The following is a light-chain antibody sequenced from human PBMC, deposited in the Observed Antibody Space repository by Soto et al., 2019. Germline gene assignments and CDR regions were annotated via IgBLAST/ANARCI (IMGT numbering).Light chain of an antibody. J-gene: IGLJ3*02. CDR3: SSYTSSNSWV. V-gene: IGLV2-14*01. Sequence: QSVLTQPASVSGSPGQSITISCTGTSSDVGGYKYVSWYQQHPGKTPKVMIYEVSDRPSGVSNRFSGSKSGNTASLTISGLQTEDEADYYCSSYTSSNSWVFGGGTKLTVL. CDR2: EVS. CDR1: SSDVGGYKY.